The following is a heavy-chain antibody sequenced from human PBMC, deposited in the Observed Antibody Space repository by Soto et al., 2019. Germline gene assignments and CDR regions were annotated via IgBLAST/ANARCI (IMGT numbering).Heavy chain of an antibody. V-gene: IGHV3-23*01. D-gene: IGHD6-13*01. CDR3: AKGWTILAAGFFSR. CDR2: IGGSGEST. J-gene: IGHJ4*02. Sequence: EVQLLESGGGLVKPGGSLRLTCAASGFIFSDYAMNWVRQAPGQGLVWVSSIGGSGESTHYADSVKGRFTIFTDTSKNTMYLQMDSLSVEDTAVYFCAKGWTILAAGFFSRWGQGTLVTVSS. CDR1: GFIFSDYA.